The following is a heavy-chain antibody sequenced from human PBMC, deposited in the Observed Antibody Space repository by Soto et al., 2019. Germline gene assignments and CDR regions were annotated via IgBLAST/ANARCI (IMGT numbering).Heavy chain of an antibody. CDR2: ISSSSSYI. V-gene: IGHV3-21*01. D-gene: IGHD3-3*01. CDR3: ARAERFLEWFNWFDP. Sequence: GGSLRLSCADSGFTFSSYSMNWVRQAPGKGLEWVSSISSSSSYIYYADSVKGRFTISRDNAKKSLYLQMNSLRAEDTAVYYCARAERFLEWFNWFDPWGQGTLVTVSS. J-gene: IGHJ5*02. CDR1: GFTFSSYS.